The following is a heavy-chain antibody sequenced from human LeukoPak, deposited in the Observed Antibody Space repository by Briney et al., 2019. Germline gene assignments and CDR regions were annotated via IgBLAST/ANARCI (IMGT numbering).Heavy chain of an antibody. CDR3: AREVNEPASADAFDI. CDR2: IFYSGTT. J-gene: IGHJ3*02. CDR1: GGSIARDNYF. D-gene: IGHD2-2*01. Sequence: SETLSLTCTVSGGSIARDNYFWSWIRQHPETGLEWIGYIFYSGTTYYNPSLKSRVTISVDTSKNLFSLKLNSVIAADTAVYYCAREVNEPASADAFDIWGQGKMVTVSS. V-gene: IGHV4-31*03.